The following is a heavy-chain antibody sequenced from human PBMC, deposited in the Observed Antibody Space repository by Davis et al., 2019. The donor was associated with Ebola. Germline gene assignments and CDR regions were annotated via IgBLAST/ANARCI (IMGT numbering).Heavy chain of an antibody. J-gene: IGHJ6*02. Sequence: AASVKVSCKASGYTFTSYSIHWVRQAPGQGLEWMGIINPSGGSTSYAQKFQGRVTMTRDTSTSTVYMELSSLRSEDTAVYYCARDLGYSSGFNYYYYHMHVWGQGTTVTVSS. D-gene: IGHD6-19*01. CDR3: ARDLGYSSGFNYYYYHMHV. CDR1: GYTFTSYS. CDR2: INPSGGST. V-gene: IGHV1-46*03.